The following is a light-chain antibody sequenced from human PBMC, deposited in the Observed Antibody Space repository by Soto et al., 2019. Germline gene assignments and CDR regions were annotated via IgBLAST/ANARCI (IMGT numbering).Light chain of an antibody. CDR1: SSNIGNNY. CDR3: GTWDSSLSAGV. CDR2: ENN. V-gene: IGLV1-51*02. J-gene: IGLJ1*01. Sequence: QSALMQPPSVSAAPGQKVTISCSGSSSNIGNNYVSWYQQLPGTAPKLLIYENNKRPSGIPDRFSGSKSGTSATLGITGLQTGDEADYYCGTWDSSLSAGVFGTGTKVTVL.